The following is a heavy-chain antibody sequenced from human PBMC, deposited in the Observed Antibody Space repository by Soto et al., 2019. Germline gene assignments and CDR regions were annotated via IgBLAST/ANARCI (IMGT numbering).Heavy chain of an antibody. CDR2: IYYSGST. D-gene: IGHD2-15*01. J-gene: IGHJ5*02. Sequence: PSETLSLTCTVSGGSISSGDYYWSWIRQPPGKGLEWIGYIYYSGSTYYNPSLKSRVTISVDTSKNQFSLKLSSVTAADTAVYYCARGGGYCSGGSCYYNWFDPWGQGTLVTSPQ. CDR1: GGSISSGDYY. CDR3: ARGGGYCSGGSCYYNWFDP. V-gene: IGHV4-30-4*01.